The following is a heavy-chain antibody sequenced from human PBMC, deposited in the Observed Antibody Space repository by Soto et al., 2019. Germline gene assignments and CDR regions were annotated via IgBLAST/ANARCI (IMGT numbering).Heavy chain of an antibody. Sequence: GGSLRLSCAASGFTFNTYSMNWVRQAPGKGLEWVSSISSGSTYIDYADSVKGRFSISRDNARNSLYLQMNSLRAEDTAVYYCARDSLPVDSWGQGTLVTVSS. CDR3: ARDSLPVDS. V-gene: IGHV3-21*01. CDR1: GFTFNTYS. J-gene: IGHJ4*02. CDR2: ISSGSTYI.